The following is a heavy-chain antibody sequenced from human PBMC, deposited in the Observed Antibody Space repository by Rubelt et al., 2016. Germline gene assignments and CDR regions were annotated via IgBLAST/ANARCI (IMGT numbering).Heavy chain of an antibody. Sequence: QLQLQESGPGLVKPSETLSLTCTVSGGSISSYYWSWIRQPPGKGLEWIGYVHYSGSTDYNPSLKSRVTISVDTSKKQFSLKVRSVTAADTAVYYCARTSGYNYDEAFDIWGQGTMVTVSS. CDR3: ARTSGYNYDEAFDI. J-gene: IGHJ3*02. D-gene: IGHD5-12*01. CDR2: VHYSGST. V-gene: IGHV4-59*08. CDR1: GGSISSYY.